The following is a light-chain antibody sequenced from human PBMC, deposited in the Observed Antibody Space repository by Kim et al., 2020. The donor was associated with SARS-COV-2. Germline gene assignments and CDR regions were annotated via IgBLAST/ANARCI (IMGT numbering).Light chain of an antibody. CDR1: QSISRY. CDR2: GAS. V-gene: IGKV1-27*01. Sequence: DLQMTQSPSSLSASVGDSVTITCRASQSISRYLAWYQQKPGKAPKLLIYGASKLQSGVPSRFSGSGSGTDFTLTISSLQPEDVATYYSQKYDSAPMAVGHRTKVDIK. CDR3: QKYDSAPMA. J-gene: IGKJ1*01.